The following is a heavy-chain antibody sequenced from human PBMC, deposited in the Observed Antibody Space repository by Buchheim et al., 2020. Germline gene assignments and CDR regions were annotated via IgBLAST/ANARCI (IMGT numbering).Heavy chain of an antibody. V-gene: IGHV4-31*03. CDR1: GGSISSGGYY. CDR2: IYYSGRT. Sequence: QVQLQESGPGLVNPSQTLSLTCTVSGGSISSGGYYWSWIRQHPGKGLEWIGYIYYSGRTYSNPSLTSRVTISVDTSKNQFSLKLRYVTAADTAVYYWERGVNGGTNDYCCYMDVWGKGTT. D-gene: IGHD1-14*01. CDR3: ERGVNGGTNDYCCYMDV. J-gene: IGHJ6*03.